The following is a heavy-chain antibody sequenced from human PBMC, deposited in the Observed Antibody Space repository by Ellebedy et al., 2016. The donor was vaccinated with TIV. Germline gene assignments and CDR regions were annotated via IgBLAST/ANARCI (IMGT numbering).Heavy chain of an antibody. J-gene: IGHJ4*02. CDR1: GGSFSGYY. D-gene: IGHD6-19*01. Sequence: SETLSLTCAVYGGSFSGYYWSWIRQPPGKGLEWIGYIYYSGSTNYNPSLKRRVTISLDKSKNQFSLKLRSVTAADTAIYYCARVGSGWYADPLRHDSFDSWGQGTLVTVSS. CDR2: IYYSGST. CDR3: ARVGSGWYADPLRHDSFDS. V-gene: IGHV4-34*11.